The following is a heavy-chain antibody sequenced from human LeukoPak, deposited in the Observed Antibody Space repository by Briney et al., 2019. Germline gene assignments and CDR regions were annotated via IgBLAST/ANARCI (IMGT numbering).Heavy chain of an antibody. CDR2: NNPNSGGT. CDR1: GYTFTGYY. J-gene: IGHJ4*02. V-gene: IGHV1-2*02. Sequence: ASVKVSCKASGYTFTGYYMHWVRQAPGQGLEWMGWNNPNSGGTNYAQKFQGRVTMTRDTSISTAYMELRSLRSDDTAVYYYARAGLMVRGVTDYWGQGTLVTVSS. CDR3: ARAGLMVRGVTDY. D-gene: IGHD3-10*01.